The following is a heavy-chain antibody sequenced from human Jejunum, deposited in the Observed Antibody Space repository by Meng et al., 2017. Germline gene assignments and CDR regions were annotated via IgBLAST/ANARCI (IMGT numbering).Heavy chain of an antibody. CDR3: AKLTTN. Sequence: GESLKISCAASGFTFSSHTLSWVRQAPGKGLEWVSSISVSTSSTYYTDSVKGRFTISRDNSKNTLYLQMDSLRAEDTAVYYCAKLTTNWGRGTLATFPS. J-gene: IGHJ4*02. D-gene: IGHD1-14*01. CDR1: GFTFSSHT. CDR2: ISVSTSST. V-gene: IGHV3-23*01.